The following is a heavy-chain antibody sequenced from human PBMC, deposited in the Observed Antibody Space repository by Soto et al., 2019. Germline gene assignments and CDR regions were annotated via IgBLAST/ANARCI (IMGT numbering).Heavy chain of an antibody. V-gene: IGHV3-23*01. J-gene: IGHJ5*02. CDR3: AKDLSGGYSSSSNWFDP. D-gene: IGHD6-6*01. Sequence: GGSLRLSCAASGFTFSSYAMSWVRQAPGKGLEWVSAISGSGGSTYYADSVKGRFTISRDNSKNTLYLQMNSLRAEDTAVYYCAKDLSGGYSSSSNWFDPWGQGTLVTVSS. CDR1: GFTFSSYA. CDR2: ISGSGGST.